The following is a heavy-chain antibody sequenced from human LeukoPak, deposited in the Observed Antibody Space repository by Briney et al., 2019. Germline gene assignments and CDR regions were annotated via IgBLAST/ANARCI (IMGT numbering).Heavy chain of an antibody. Sequence: GGSLRLSCAASGFTFSTYAMHWVRQAPGKGLEWVAVISYDGSSKYYADSVKGRFTISRDNSKNTLYLQMNSLRAEDTAVYYCARDFRDTSLITYPYFMDVWGKGTTVTISS. CDR3: ARDFRDTSLITYPYFMDV. V-gene: IGHV3-30*04. CDR1: GFTFSTYA. J-gene: IGHJ6*03. CDR2: ISYDGSSK. D-gene: IGHD3-16*01.